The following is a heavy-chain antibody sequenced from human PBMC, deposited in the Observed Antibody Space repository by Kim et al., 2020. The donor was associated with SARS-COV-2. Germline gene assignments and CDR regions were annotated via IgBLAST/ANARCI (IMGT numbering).Heavy chain of an antibody. Sequence: SGPTLVNPTQTLTLTCTCSGFLVASTGVGVGWIRQPPGKALEWLALIYWDDDSRYSPSLKDRLTITKDTSKNQVLLTVTNVDPVDTATYYCAHRSSLKGVFDIWGQGTMVTVSS. V-gene: IGHV2-5*02. CDR2: IYWDDDS. J-gene: IGHJ3*02. D-gene: IGHD2-8*01. CDR1: GFLVASTGVG. CDR3: AHRSSLKGVFDI.